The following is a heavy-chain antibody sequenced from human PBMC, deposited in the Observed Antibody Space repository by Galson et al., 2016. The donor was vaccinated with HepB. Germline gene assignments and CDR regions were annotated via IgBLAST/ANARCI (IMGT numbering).Heavy chain of an antibody. CDR2: ISISGSTV. J-gene: IGHJ4*02. CDR3: EREADFYDGTGCFPHFAY. CDR1: GFTFSRYN. V-gene: IGHV3-48*03. D-gene: IGHD2/OR15-2a*01. Sequence: SLRLSCAGSGFTFSRYNMNWVRQAPGKGLEWLADISISGSTVYYADSVKGRFTISRDNDKNSVYLQMDSLRDEDTAVYYCEREADFYDGTGCFPHFAYWGQGILVTVSS.